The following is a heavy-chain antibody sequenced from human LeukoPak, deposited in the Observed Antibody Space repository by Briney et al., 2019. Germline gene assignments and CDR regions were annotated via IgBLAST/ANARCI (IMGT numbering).Heavy chain of an antibody. CDR2: IGGSGATT. CDR3: AKGGIKRFGLVPDWFDP. D-gene: IGHD3-9*01. CDR1: GITFSNYA. J-gene: IGHJ5*02. V-gene: IGHV3-23*01. Sequence: GGSLRLSCAASGITFSNYAMSWVRQAPGKGLGWVSSIGGSGATTFYADSVKGRFTISRDISKNTLYLQMSSLRAEDTAIYYCAKGGIKRFGLVPDWFDPWGQGTLVAVSS.